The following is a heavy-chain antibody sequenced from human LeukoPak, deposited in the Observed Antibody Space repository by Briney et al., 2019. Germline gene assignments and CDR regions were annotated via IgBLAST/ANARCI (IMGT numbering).Heavy chain of an antibody. D-gene: IGHD3-3*01. CDR3: ARAITIFGVVIAAFDY. CDR2: INPNSGGT. Sequence: ASVKVSCKASGYTFTGYYMHWVRQAPGQGLEWMGWINPNSGGTNYAQKFQGRVTMTRDTSITTAYMELSRLRSDDTAVYYCARAITIFGVVIAAFDYWGQGTLVTVSS. CDR1: GYTFTGYY. J-gene: IGHJ4*02. V-gene: IGHV1-2*02.